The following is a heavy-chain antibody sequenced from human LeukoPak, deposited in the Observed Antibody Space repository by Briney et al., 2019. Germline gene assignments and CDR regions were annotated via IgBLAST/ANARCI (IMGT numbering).Heavy chain of an antibody. D-gene: IGHD6-19*01. CDR3: ARGESIAVAGTGHWFDP. CDR1: GGSFSGYY. J-gene: IGHJ5*02. CDR2: INHSGST. V-gene: IGHV4-34*01. Sequence: SETLSHTCAVYGGSFSGYYWSWIRQPPGKGLEWIGEINHSGSTNYNPSLKSRVTISVDTSKNQFSLKLSSVTAADTAVYYCARGESIAVAGTGHWFDPWGQGTLVTVSS.